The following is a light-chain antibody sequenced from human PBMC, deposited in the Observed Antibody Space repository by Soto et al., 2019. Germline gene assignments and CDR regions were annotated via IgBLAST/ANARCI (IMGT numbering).Light chain of an antibody. V-gene: IGKV1-13*02. J-gene: IGKJ1*01. CDR3: QQYPSFSRT. Sequence: AIELTQSPSSLSASIGDRVTITCRASQGIGSLLAWYQHKPGEGPKLLIYGASTLQSGVPSRFSGSGSGTDFTLTISSLQPGDFATYYCQQYPSFSRTFGQGTKVDIK. CDR1: QGIGSL. CDR2: GAS.